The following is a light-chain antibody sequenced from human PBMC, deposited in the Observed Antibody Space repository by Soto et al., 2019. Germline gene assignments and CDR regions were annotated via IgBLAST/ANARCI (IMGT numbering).Light chain of an antibody. V-gene: IGKV1-6*01. CDR2: ASS. J-gene: IGKJ4*01. CDR3: LQDNTYPLT. CDR1: QDIRSD. Sequence: AIQMTQFPSSLSASVGDRVTITCRASQDIRSDLGWYQQRPGKAPKLLIYASSSLQSGVPSRFSGSGSGTDFTLTISSLQPEDFATYYCLQDNTYPLTFGGGTKVEIK.